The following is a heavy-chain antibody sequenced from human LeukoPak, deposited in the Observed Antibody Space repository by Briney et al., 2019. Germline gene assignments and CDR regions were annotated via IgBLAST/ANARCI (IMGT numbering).Heavy chain of an antibody. D-gene: IGHD3-22*01. CDR1: GFTFSSYS. J-gene: IGHJ3*02. V-gene: IGHV3-21*01. CDR3: ARAVYDSSGYPEGYDAFDI. Sequence: GGSLRLSCAASGFTFSSYSMNWVRQAPGKGLEWVSSISSSSSYIYYADSVKGRFTISRDNAKSSLYLQMNSLRAEDTAVYYCARAVYDSSGYPEGYDAFDIWGQGTMVTVSS. CDR2: ISSSSSYI.